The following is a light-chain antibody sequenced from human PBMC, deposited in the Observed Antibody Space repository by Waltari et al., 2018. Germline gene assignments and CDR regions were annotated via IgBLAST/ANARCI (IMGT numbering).Light chain of an antibody. CDR2: YAS. J-gene: IGKJ5*01. V-gene: IGKV6-21*01. Sequence: EVVLTQSPDFQSVTPEEKVTITCRASQSIGTSLNWYQQKPDQSPKLLIKYASQSFSGVPSRFSGSGSGTEFTLTIHNLEVEDAATYYCHQTRSLPHTFGQGTRLDIK. CDR3: HQTRSLPHT. CDR1: QSIGTS.